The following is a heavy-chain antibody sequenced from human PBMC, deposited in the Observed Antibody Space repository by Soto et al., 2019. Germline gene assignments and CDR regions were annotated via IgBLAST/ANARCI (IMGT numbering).Heavy chain of an antibody. CDR3: AREDIVVVPAAILGYYYYGMDV. D-gene: IGHD2-2*02. Sequence: GGSLRLSCAASGFTFSSYGMHWVRQAPGKGLEWVAVIWYDRSNKYYADSVKGRFTISRDNSKNTLYLQMNSLRAEDTAVYYCAREDIVVVPAAILGYYYYGMDVWGQGTTITVSS. J-gene: IGHJ6*02. CDR2: IWYDRSNK. CDR1: GFTFSSYG. V-gene: IGHV3-33*01.